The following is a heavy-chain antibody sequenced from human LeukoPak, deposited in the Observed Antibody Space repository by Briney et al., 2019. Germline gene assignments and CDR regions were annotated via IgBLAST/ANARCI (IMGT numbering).Heavy chain of an antibody. Sequence: GASVKVSCKVSGYTLTELSMHWVRQAPGKGLEWMGGFDPEDGETIYAQKFQGRVTMTEDTSTDTAYMELSSLRSEDTAVYYCATFSAYNWNYGPFDYWGQGTLVTVSS. D-gene: IGHD1-7*01. J-gene: IGHJ4*02. CDR2: FDPEDGET. CDR1: GYTLTELS. V-gene: IGHV1-24*01. CDR3: ATFSAYNWNYGPFDY.